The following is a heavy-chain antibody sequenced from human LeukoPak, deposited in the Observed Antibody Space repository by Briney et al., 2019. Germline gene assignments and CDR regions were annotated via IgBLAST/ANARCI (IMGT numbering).Heavy chain of an antibody. V-gene: IGHV4-34*01. D-gene: IGHD4-17*01. J-gene: IGHJ4*02. CDR3: ARLTVTTNY. CDR1: GGSFSGYY. CDR2: INHSGST. Sequence: SETLSLTCAVYGGSFSGYYWSWIRQPPGKGLEWIGEINHSGSTNYNPSLKSRVTISVDTSKNQFSLRLSSVTAADTAVYYCARLTVTTNYWGQGTLVTVSS.